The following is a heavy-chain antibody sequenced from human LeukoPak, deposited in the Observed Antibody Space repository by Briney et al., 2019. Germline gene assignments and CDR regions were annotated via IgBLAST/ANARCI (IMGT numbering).Heavy chain of an antibody. J-gene: IGHJ4*02. D-gene: IGHD4-17*01. Sequence: SETLSLTCSVSGGSLSSSSYYWGWIRQPPGKGLEWIGSIYYSGSTYYNPSLKCRVTISVDTSKNQFSLKLTSVTAADTAVYYCARRGDYEFDSWGQGTLVTVSS. CDR1: GGSLSSSSYY. CDR2: IYYSGST. V-gene: IGHV4-39*01. CDR3: ARRGDYEFDS.